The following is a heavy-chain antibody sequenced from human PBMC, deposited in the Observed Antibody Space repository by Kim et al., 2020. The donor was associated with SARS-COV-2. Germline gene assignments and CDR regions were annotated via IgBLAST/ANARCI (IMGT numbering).Heavy chain of an antibody. CDR2: IIPIFGTA. V-gene: IGHV1-69*13. CDR3: ATDTGSSSAWGDY. CDR1: GGTFSRYA. J-gene: IGHJ4*02. D-gene: IGHD6-19*01. Sequence: SVKVSCKASGGTFSRYAISWVRQAPGQGLEWMGGIIPIFGTAKYAQRFQGRVTITADESTSTAYMELSSLRSEDTAVYHCATDTGSSSAWGDYWGQGTLVTVSA.